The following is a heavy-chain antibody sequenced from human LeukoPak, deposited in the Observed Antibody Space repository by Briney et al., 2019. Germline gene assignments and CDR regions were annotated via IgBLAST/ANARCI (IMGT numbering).Heavy chain of an antibody. CDR2: SGSGGST. V-gene: IGHV3-23*01. D-gene: IGHD6-19*01. J-gene: IGHJ4*02. Sequence: SGSGGSTYYADSVKGRFTISRDNSKNTLYLQMNSLRAEDTAVYYCAKIYPIAVAGTDYFDYWGQGTLVTVSS. CDR3: AKIYPIAVAGTDYFDY.